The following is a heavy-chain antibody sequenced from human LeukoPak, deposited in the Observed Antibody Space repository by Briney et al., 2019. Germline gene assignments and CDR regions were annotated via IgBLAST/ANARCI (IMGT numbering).Heavy chain of an antibody. D-gene: IGHD3-10*01. Sequence: SETLSLTCAVPGYSISSGYYWGWIRQPPGKGLEWIGSIYHSGSTYYNPSLKSRVTISVDTSKNQFSLKLSSVTAADTAVYYCAREPAVRGVIGRRFDPWGQGTLVTVSS. CDR3: AREPAVRGVIGRRFDP. J-gene: IGHJ5*02. CDR1: GYSISSGYY. V-gene: IGHV4-38-2*02. CDR2: IYHSGST.